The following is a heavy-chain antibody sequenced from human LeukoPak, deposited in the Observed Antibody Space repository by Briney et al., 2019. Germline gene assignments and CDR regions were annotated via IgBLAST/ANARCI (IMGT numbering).Heavy chain of an antibody. Sequence: GGSLRLSCAASGFTFSNYGMHWGRQAPGKGLGWVAFIRYDGSNKYYADSVKGRFTISRDNSKNTLYLQMNSLRAEDTAVYYCAKDQDYNSYYYYMDVWGKGTTVTVSS. CDR1: GFTFSNYG. CDR2: IRYDGSNK. D-gene: IGHD3-10*01. CDR3: AKDQDYNSYYYYMDV. V-gene: IGHV3-30*02. J-gene: IGHJ6*03.